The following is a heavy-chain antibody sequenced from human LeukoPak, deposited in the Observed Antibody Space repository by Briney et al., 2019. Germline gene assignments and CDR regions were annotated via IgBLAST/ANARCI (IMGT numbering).Heavy chain of an antibody. CDR2: IYNSGST. Sequence: SETLSLTCTVSGVSISIYYWSWVRQPPGKGLEWVGYIYNSGSTIYNPSLKSRATISADTSKNQFSLQLSSVTAADTAVYYCVRDSELNYWGQGTLVTVSS. J-gene: IGHJ4*02. D-gene: IGHD1-1*01. CDR1: GVSISIYY. V-gene: IGHV4-59*01. CDR3: VRDSELNY.